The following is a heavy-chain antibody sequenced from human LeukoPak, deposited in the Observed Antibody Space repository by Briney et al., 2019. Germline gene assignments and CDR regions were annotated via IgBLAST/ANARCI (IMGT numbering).Heavy chain of an antibody. V-gene: IGHV3-11*04. D-gene: IGHD3-10*02. CDR2: ISSSGSTI. J-gene: IGHJ6*04. CDR1: GFTFSDNF. Sequence: PGGSLRLSCAASGFTFSDNFMSWIRQAPGKGLEWLAYISSSGSTIYYADSVKGRFTISRDNAKNSLYLQMNSLRAEDTAVYYCAELGITMIGGVWGKGTTVTISS. CDR3: AELGITMIGGV.